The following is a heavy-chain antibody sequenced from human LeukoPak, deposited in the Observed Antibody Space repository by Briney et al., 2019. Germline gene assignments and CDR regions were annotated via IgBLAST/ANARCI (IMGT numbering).Heavy chain of an antibody. D-gene: IGHD1-14*01. Sequence: PSETLSLTCTVSGGSISSGGYYWSWIRQHPGKGLGWIGYIYYSGSTYYNPSLKSRVTISVDTSKNQFSLKLSSVTAADTAVYYCARGQYRAVFDYWGQGTLVTVSS. CDR1: GGSISSGGYY. J-gene: IGHJ4*02. CDR2: IYYSGST. CDR3: ARGQYRAVFDY. V-gene: IGHV4-31*03.